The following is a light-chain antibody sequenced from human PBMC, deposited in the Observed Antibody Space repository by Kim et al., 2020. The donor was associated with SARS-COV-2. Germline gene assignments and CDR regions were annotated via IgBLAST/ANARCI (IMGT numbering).Light chain of an antibody. CDR3: QQYHAYWT. Sequence: SASGGDRVTITCRASQSINKWLAWYQQKPGTAPKLLIYDASTLESGVPSRFSGSGSETEFTLTITSLQPDDLATYYCQQYHAYWTFGQGTKVEIK. CDR2: DAS. V-gene: IGKV1-5*01. J-gene: IGKJ1*01. CDR1: QSINKW.